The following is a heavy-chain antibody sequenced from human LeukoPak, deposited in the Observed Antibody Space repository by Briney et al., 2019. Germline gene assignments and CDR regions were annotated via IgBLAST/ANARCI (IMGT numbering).Heavy chain of an antibody. Sequence: GGSLSLSCAASGFTFDYYAMHWVRPAPGKGLEWVSGISWNSGSIGYADSVKGRFTISRDNAKNSLYLQMNSLRAEDTALYYCAKDSEQWLATNIDYWGQGTLVTVSS. V-gene: IGHV3-9*01. J-gene: IGHJ4*02. CDR2: ISWNSGSI. CDR3: AKDSEQWLATNIDY. CDR1: GFTFDYYA. D-gene: IGHD6-19*01.